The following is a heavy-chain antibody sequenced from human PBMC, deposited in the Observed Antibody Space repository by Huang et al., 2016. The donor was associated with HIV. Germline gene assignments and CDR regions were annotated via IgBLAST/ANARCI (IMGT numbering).Heavy chain of an antibody. CDR2: ISYDGRSQ. CDR3: AKESRWFSDFDH. CDR1: GFKLSGFG. V-gene: IGHV3-30*18. J-gene: IGHJ4*02. Sequence: QVHLVESGGGVVQPGGSLRLSCAASGFKLSGFGMPVVRQAAGTGLGWVAVISYDGRSQFYTDSVKGLFTISRDNSDNTLSLQMKGLRPDDTAVYYCAKESRWFSDFDHWGQGVLVSVSS. D-gene: IGHD2-15*01.